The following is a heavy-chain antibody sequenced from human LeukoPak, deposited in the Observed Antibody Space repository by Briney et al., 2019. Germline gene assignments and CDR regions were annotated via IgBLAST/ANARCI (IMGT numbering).Heavy chain of an antibody. CDR2: IIPIFGTA. CDR3: ARELEKLQWSGEFDDAFDI. CDR1: GGTFSSYA. J-gene: IGHJ3*02. V-gene: IGHV1-69*01. Sequence: GASVKVSCKASGGTFSSYAISWVRQAPGQGLEWMGGIIPIFGTANYAQKFQGRVTITADESTSTAYMELSSLRSEDTAVYYCARELEKLQWSGEFDDAFDIWGQGTMVTVSS. D-gene: IGHD3-10*01.